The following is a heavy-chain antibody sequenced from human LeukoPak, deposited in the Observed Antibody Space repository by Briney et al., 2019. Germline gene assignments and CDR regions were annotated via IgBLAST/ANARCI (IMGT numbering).Heavy chain of an antibody. CDR3: AKEVRRYSYGSTYFDY. CDR1: GGTFSSYA. D-gene: IGHD5-18*01. J-gene: IGHJ4*02. CDR2: IIPIFGTA. V-gene: IGHV1-69*13. Sequence: GASVKVSCKASGGTFSSYAISWVRQAPGQGLEWMGGIIPIFGTANYAQKFQGRVTITADESTSTAYMERSSLRSEDTAVYYCAKEVRRYSYGSTYFDYWGQGTLVTVSS.